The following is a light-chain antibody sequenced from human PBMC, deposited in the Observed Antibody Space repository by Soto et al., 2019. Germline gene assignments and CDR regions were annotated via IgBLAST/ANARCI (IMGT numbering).Light chain of an antibody. Sequence: DIQMTQSPPTLSASVGDRVTITCRARQSIRHYLAWYQQMPGKAPKLLIYGASTLQSGVPSRFSGSGSGTEFTLTISNLQPDDFGTYFCQHHNSYSQTFGQGTKVEIK. V-gene: IGKV1-5*01. J-gene: IGKJ1*01. CDR1: QSIRHY. CDR3: QHHNSYSQT. CDR2: GAS.